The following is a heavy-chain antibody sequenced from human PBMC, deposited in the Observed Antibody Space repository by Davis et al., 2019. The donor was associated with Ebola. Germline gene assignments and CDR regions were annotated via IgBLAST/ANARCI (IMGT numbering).Heavy chain of an antibody. D-gene: IGHD3-22*01. V-gene: IGHV4-39*07. CDR3: AISRRGIVVVMRDY. CDR2: IYYSGST. Sequence: PSETLSLTCTVSGGSISSSSYYWGWIRQPPGKGLEWIGSIYYSGSTYYNPSLKSRVTISVDTSKNQFSLKLSSVTAADTAVYYCAISRRGIVVVMRDYWGQGTLVTVSS. J-gene: IGHJ4*02. CDR1: GGSISSSSYY.